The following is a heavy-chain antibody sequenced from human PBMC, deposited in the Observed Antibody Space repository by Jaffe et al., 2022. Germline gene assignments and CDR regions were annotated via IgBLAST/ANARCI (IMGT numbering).Heavy chain of an antibody. Sequence: QVQLVQSGAEVKKPGASVKVSCKASGYTFTSYYMHWVRQAPGQGLEWMGIINPSGGSTSYAQKFQGRVTMTRDTSTSTVYMELSSLRSEDTAVYYCARVPDTFWDSSGYRPDDAFDIWGQGTMVTVSS. V-gene: IGHV1-46*01. J-gene: IGHJ3*02. D-gene: IGHD3-22*01. CDR2: INPSGGST. CDR3: ARVPDTFWDSSGYRPDDAFDI. CDR1: GYTFTSYY.